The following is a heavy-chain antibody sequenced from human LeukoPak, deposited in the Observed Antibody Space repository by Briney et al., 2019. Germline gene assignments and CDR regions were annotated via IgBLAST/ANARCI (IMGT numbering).Heavy chain of an antibody. D-gene: IGHD3-22*01. V-gene: IGHV3-21*01. Sequence: GGSLRLSCTGSGFTFSSYSMNWVRQAPGKGLEWVSSISSSSSYRYYEESVKGRFSISRDNARNSLYLQMNSLRAEDTAVYYCARDGHRRSCYDSSGREDAFDIWGQGTMVTVSS. CDR3: ARDGHRRSCYDSSGREDAFDI. J-gene: IGHJ3*02. CDR1: GFTFSSYS. CDR2: ISSSSSYR.